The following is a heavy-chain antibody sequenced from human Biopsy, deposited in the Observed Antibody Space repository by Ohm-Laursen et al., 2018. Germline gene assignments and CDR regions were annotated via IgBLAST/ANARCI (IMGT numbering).Heavy chain of an antibody. Sequence: SLGLSCAASGFTFNNYGMQWVRQAPGKGLEWVAFIFYDGSNTYYADSVKGRSTISRDNSRDTLYLQMSSLRAEDTAVYYCAKDRYNYTPIGGFSMDVWGQGTTVTVSS. D-gene: IGHD5-18*01. CDR3: AKDRYNYTPIGGFSMDV. J-gene: IGHJ6*02. CDR1: GFTFNNYG. V-gene: IGHV3-30*18. CDR2: IFYDGSNT.